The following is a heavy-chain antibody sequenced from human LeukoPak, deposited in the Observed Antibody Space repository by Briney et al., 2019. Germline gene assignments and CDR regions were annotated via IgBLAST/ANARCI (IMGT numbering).Heavy chain of an antibody. CDR3: AKDWSYGGNSWKYFGS. Sequence: GGSLRLSCVGSGFIFYDYGMHWVRQVPGKGLEWVSGISWGSDSVDYADSVKGRFTISRDNAKNSLYLQMNSLRADDTALYYCAKDWSYGGNSWKYFGSWGQGILVTVSS. CDR2: ISWGSDSV. J-gene: IGHJ4*02. CDR1: GFIFYDYG. D-gene: IGHD4-23*01. V-gene: IGHV3-9*01.